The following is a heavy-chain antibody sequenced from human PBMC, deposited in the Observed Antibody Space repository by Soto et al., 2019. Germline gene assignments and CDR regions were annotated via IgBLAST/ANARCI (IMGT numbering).Heavy chain of an antibody. D-gene: IGHD1-26*01. J-gene: IGHJ4*02. V-gene: IGHV1-69*12. CDR1: GGTFSNYA. CDR3: ARPDSGSYFFDY. CDR2: IIPIFGTP. Sequence: QVQLVQSGAEVKKPGSSVKVSCRASGGTFSNYAISWVRQAPGQGLEWMGGIIPIFGTPKYAQKFQGRVTITADESTSTAYMGLSSLISEDTAVYYCARPDSGSYFFDYWGQGTLVTVSS.